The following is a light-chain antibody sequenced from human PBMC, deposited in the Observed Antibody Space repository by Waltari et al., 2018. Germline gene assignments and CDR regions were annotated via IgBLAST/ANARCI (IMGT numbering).Light chain of an antibody. CDR3: QQYYSTPFT. CDR2: WAS. Sequence: DIVMTQSPDSLAVSLGERATINCKSSQSVLYSSNNKNYLAWYQQKPGQPPKLLIYWASTLESGVPDRFRGSGSGTYFTRPISSLQAEDVAVFYCQQYYSTPFTFGPGTKVDIK. J-gene: IGKJ3*01. V-gene: IGKV4-1*01. CDR1: QSVLYSSNNKNY.